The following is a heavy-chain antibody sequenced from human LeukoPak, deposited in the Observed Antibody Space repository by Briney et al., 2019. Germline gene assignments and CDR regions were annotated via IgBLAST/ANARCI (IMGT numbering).Heavy chain of an antibody. CDR2: ISYDGSNK. V-gene: IGHV3-30*04. Sequence: GRSLRLSCAASGFTFSSYAMHWGRQAPGKGLEWVAVISYDGSNKYYADSVKGRFTISRDNSKNTLYLQMNSLRAEDTAVYYCARSDMVRGPRDYWGQGTLVTVSS. J-gene: IGHJ4*02. CDR3: ARSDMVRGPRDY. CDR1: GFTFSSYA. D-gene: IGHD3-10*01.